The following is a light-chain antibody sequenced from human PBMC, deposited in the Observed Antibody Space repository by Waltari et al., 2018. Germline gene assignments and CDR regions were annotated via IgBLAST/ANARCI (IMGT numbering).Light chain of an antibody. Sequence: QSVLTQPPSASGTPGQRVTISCSGSSSNIGTTTVNSYQQLPGTAPKLPIYSDNQRPSGVPDRFSGSKSGTSASLAISGLQSEDEADYYCAAWDDSLNAVIFGGGTKLTVL. V-gene: IGLV1-44*01. CDR1: SSNIGTTT. J-gene: IGLJ2*01. CDR3: AAWDDSLNAVI. CDR2: SDN.